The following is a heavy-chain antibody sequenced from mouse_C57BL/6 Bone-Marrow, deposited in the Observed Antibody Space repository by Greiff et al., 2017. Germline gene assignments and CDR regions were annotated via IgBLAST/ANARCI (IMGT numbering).Heavy chain of an antibody. CDR2: IDPSDSYT. V-gene: IGHV1-69*01. D-gene: IGHD1-1*01. CDR1: GYTFTSYW. J-gene: IGHJ1*03. Sequence: QVQLQQPGAELVMPGASVKLSCKASGYTFTSYWMHWVKQRPGQGLEWIGEIDPSDSYTNYNQKFKGKSTLTVDKSSSTAYMQLSSLTSEDSAVYYCAREIYYYGSRSYWYFDVWGTGTTVAVSS. CDR3: AREIYYYGSRSYWYFDV.